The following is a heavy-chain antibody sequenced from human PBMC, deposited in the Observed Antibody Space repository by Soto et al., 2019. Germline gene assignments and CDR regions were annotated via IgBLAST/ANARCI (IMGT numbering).Heavy chain of an antibody. CDR1: GGTFSSYA. D-gene: IGHD2-15*01. CDR2: IIPIFGTA. J-gene: IGHJ6*02. Sequence: QVQLVQSGAEVKKPGSSVKVSCKASGGTFSSYAISWVRQAPGQGLEWMGGIIPIFGTANYAQKFQGRVTITADEATSSAYMELSSLRSEDTGVYYCARGGVVVVAATPYYYYGMDVWGQGTTVTVSS. V-gene: IGHV1-69*01. CDR3: ARGGVVVVAATPYYYYGMDV.